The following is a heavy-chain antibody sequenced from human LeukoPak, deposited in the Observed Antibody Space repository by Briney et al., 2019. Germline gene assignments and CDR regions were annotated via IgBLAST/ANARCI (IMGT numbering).Heavy chain of an antibody. CDR3: ARKRIADLGDETSFGGSPFDS. J-gene: IGHJ4*02. CDR2: ITSGASVI. CDR1: GFTFKSYH. Sequence: PRRSLRLSCVASGFTFKSYHMNWVSQAPGKGLEWLSGITSGASVIYYADSVKGRFTISRDDAKNSLFLQMSGLTVDDTAVYYCARKRIADLGDETSFGGSPFDSWGQGTLVIVSS. D-gene: IGHD3-16*01. V-gene: IGHV3-48*03.